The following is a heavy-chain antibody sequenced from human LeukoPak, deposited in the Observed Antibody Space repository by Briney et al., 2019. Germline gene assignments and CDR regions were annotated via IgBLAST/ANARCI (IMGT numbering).Heavy chain of an antibody. D-gene: IGHD3-22*01. Sequence: SSETLSLTCAVDGGSVSGHWGWIRQPPGKGLEWIGQINHHGGTAYNPSLESRVTISVDTSRNHFSLKLSSVTAGDTAVYYCARTDSRGRDSWGQGTLVTVSS. CDR1: GGSVSGH. J-gene: IGHJ4*02. CDR2: INHHGGT. CDR3: ARTDSRGRDS. V-gene: IGHV4-34*01.